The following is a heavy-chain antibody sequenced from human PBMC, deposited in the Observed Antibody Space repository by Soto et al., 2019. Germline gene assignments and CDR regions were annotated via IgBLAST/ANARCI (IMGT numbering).Heavy chain of an antibody. D-gene: IGHD3-9*01. J-gene: IGHJ5*02. V-gene: IGHV4-4*02. CDR2: IYHSGST. CDR1: SGSISSSNW. CDR3: ARDTRPRSIYDTHWFDP. Sequence: PSETLSLTCAVSSGSISSSNWWSWVRQPPGKGLEWIGEIYHSGSTNYNPSLKSRVTISVDKSKNQFSLKLSSVTAADTAVYYCARDTRPRSIYDTHWFDPWGQGTLVTVSS.